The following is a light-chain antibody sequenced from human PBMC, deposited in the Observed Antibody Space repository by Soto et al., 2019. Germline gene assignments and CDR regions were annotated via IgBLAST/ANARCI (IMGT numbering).Light chain of an antibody. CDR2: SNN. CDR3: AAWDDSLMHVV. J-gene: IGLJ2*01. Sequence: QLVLTQPPSASGTPGQRVTISCSGSSSNIGSNTVNWYQQLPGTAPKLLIYSNNQRPSGVPDRFSGSKSGTSASLAISGLQSEDEADYYCAAWDDSLMHVVFGGGTQLTVL. CDR1: SSNIGSNT. V-gene: IGLV1-44*01.